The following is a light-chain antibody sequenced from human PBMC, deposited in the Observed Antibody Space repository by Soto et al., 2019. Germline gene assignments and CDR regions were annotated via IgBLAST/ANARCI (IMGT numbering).Light chain of an antibody. CDR2: DAS. J-gene: IGKJ5*01. Sequence: EIVLTQSPATLSFSPLERATLSCVASQSVSSSYLAWYQQKPGLAPRLLIYDASSRATGIPDRFSGSGSGTDFTLTISRLEPEDFAVYYCQQYGSSTPTTFGQGTRLEI. V-gene: IGKV3D-20*01. CDR3: QQYGSSTPTT. CDR1: QSVSSSY.